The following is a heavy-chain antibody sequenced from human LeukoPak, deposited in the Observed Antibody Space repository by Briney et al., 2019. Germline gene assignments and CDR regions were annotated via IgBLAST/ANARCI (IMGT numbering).Heavy chain of an antibody. CDR2: INHSGST. D-gene: IGHD3-22*01. CDR1: GGSFSGYY. V-gene: IGHV4-34*01. CDR3: ARRRPWDYDSSGYYSGGAFDI. J-gene: IGHJ3*02. Sequence: SETLSLTCAVYGGSFSGYYWSWIRQPPGKRLEWIGEINHSGSTNYNPSLKSRVTISVDTSKNQFSLKLSSVTAADTAVYYCARRRPWDYDSSGYYSGGAFDIWGQGTMVTVSS.